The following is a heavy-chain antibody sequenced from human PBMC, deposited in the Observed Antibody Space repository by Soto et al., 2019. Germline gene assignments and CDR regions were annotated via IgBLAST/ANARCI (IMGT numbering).Heavy chain of an antibody. J-gene: IGHJ4*02. Sequence: SETLSLTCTVSSGSISSDYWSWIRQPPGKGLEWIGFIYNSGNTNYNPSLKSRVTISVDTSKNQFSLKLSSVSAADTAVYYCARTDILTGSPPHFFDYWGQGTLVTV. D-gene: IGHD3-9*01. V-gene: IGHV4-59*01. CDR1: SGSISSDY. CDR2: IYNSGNT. CDR3: ARTDILTGSPPHFFDY.